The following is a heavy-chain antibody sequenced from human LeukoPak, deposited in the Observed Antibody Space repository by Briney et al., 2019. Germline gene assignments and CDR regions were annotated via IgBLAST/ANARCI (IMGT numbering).Heavy chain of an antibody. D-gene: IGHD6-13*01. CDR1: GFTFSSYG. J-gene: IGHJ4*02. V-gene: IGHV3-30*18. Sequence: GGSLRLSCAASGFTFSSYGMHWVRQAPGKGLEWVAVISYDGSNKYYADSVKGRFTISRDNSKNTLYLQMNSLRAEDTAVYYCAKDSWGEQQLNPHFDYWGQGALVTVSS. CDR3: AKDSWGEQQLNPHFDY. CDR2: ISYDGSNK.